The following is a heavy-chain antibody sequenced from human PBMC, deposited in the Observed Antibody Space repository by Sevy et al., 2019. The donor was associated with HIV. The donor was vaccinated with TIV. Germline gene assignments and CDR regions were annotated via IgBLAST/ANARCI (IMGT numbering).Heavy chain of an antibody. J-gene: IGHJ4*01. V-gene: IGHV1-18*01. CDR3: ARAYCSRGRCYSLAY. Sequence: ASVKVSCEASGYTFTSFRITWVRQAPGQGLEWMGWISALNGDTNYARKLQGRVTMTTDTSTNTAYMELRSLRSDDTAVYYCARAYCSRGRCYSLAYWGQGTLVTVSS. CDR1: GYTFTSFR. CDR2: ISALNGDT. D-gene: IGHD2-15*01.